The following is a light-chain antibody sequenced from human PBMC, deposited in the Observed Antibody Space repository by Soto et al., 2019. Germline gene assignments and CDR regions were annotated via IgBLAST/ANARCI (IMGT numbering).Light chain of an antibody. V-gene: IGKV1-5*01. CDR3: QQYNSFPYI. CDR2: DAS. J-gene: IGKJ2*01. CDR1: QSLNRW. Sequence: DIQMTQSPSTLSASVGDRVNVTCRASQSLNRWLAWYQQRPGKAPKLLIYDASELESGVPSRFSGSGSGTEFTLTVSSLQPDDFATYYCQQYNSFPYIFGQGTKLEIK.